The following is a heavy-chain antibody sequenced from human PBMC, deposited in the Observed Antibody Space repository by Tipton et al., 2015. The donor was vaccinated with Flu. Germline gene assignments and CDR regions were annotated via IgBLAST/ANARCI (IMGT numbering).Heavy chain of an antibody. CDR2: IYHSGST. D-gene: IGHD6-25*01. CDR1: GYSISSGYY. Sequence: LRLSCTVSGYSISSGYYWGWLRQPPGKGLEWIGSIYHSGSTYYNPSLKSRVTISVDTSKNQFSLKLSSVTAADTAVYYCARAIRAAYYFDYWGQGTLVTVSS. J-gene: IGHJ4*02. V-gene: IGHV4-38-2*02. CDR3: ARAIRAAYYFDY.